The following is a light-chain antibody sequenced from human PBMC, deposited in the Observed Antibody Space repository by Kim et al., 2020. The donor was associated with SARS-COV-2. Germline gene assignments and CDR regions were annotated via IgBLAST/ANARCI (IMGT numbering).Light chain of an antibody. J-gene: IGKJ5*01. Sequence: PGERATLSCRGSQSVSSSYLAWYQQKPGQAPRHLIYGASSRATGIPDRCSGSGSGTDFTLTISRLEPEDFAVYYCQQYGSSPPITFGQGTRLEIK. CDR1: QSVSSSY. CDR3: QQYGSSPPIT. CDR2: GAS. V-gene: IGKV3-20*01.